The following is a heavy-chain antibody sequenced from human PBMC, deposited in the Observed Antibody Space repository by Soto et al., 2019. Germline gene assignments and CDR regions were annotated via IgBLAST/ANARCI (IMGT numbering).Heavy chain of an antibody. V-gene: IGHV3-15*01. D-gene: IGHD3-10*01. CDR1: GFTFSNAW. J-gene: IGHJ4*02. Sequence: GGSLRLSCAASGFTFSNAWMSWVRQAPGKGLEWVGRIKSKTDGGTTDYAAPVKGRFTISRDDSKNTLYLQMNSLKTEDTAVYYCTIPNIITRVRGVTPHWGQGTLVTVSS. CDR2: IKSKTDGGTT. CDR3: TIPNIITRVRGVTPH.